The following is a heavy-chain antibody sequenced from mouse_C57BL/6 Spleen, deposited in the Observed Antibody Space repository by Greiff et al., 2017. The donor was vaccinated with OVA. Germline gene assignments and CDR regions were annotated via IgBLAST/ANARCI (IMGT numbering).Heavy chain of an antibody. D-gene: IGHD2-1*01. V-gene: IGHV1-59*01. CDR1: GYTFTSYW. Sequence: QVQLQQPGAELVRPGTSVKLSCKASGYTFTSYWMPWVKQRPGQGLEWIGVIDPSDSYTNYNQKFKGKATLTVDTSSSTAYMQLSSLTSEDSAVYYCARRIYYGNYAYFDVWGTGTTVTVSS. CDR3: ARRIYYGNYAYFDV. CDR2: IDPSDSYT. J-gene: IGHJ1*03.